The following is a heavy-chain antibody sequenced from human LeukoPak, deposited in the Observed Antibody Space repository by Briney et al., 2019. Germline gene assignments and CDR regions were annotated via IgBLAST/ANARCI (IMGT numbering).Heavy chain of an antibody. CDR1: GGSISGYY. D-gene: IGHD3-3*01. V-gene: IGHV4-59*01. J-gene: IGHJ6*03. Sequence: PSETLSLTCTVSGGSISGYYWSWIRQPPGERLEWIGFIYYSGSTSYNPSLKSRVTLSVDTSKNQFSLKLSSVTAADTAVYYCARVSFGVVRNYYYYMDVWGKGTTVTVSS. CDR3: ARVSFGVVRNYYYYMDV. CDR2: IYYSGST.